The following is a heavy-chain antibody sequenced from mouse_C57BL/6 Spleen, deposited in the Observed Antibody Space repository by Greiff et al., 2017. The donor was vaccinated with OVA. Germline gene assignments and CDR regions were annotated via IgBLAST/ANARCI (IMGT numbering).Heavy chain of an antibody. CDR1: GFTFSSYA. Sequence: EVQGVESGEGLVKPGGSLKLSCAASGFTFSSYAMSWVRQTPEKRLEWVAYISSGGDYIYYADTVKGRFTISRDNARNTLYLQMSSLKSEDTAMYYCTRDRSYPAGFAYWGQGTLVTVSA. CDR3: TRDRSYPAGFAY. J-gene: IGHJ3*01. V-gene: IGHV5-9-1*02. D-gene: IGHD2-12*01. CDR2: ISSGGDYI.